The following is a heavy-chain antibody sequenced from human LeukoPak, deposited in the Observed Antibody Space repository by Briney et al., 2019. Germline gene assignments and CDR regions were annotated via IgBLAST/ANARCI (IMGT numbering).Heavy chain of an antibody. J-gene: IGHJ4*02. Sequence: SVRVSCKASGYTFTSYYMHWVRQAPGQGLEWMGIINPSGVSTIYAQKFQGRVTMTRDTSTSTVYMELSSLRSEDTAVYYCARDPLIRGYSYGYDYWGQGTLVSVSS. CDR1: GYTFTSYY. V-gene: IGHV1-46*01. D-gene: IGHD5-18*01. CDR3: ARDPLIRGYSYGYDY. CDR2: INPSGVST.